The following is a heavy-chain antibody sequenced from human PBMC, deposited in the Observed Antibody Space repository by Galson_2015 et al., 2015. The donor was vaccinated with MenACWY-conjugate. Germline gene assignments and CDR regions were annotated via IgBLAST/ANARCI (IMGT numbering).Heavy chain of an antibody. Sequence: QSGAEVKKPGPSVKVSCKASGYSFTTYAMIWVRQAPGQGLEWMGWINTDTGKPTYAQGFTGRFVFSLDTSVSTAYLQINDLKAEDTAVYFCARSTGGYCSGGSCYWGSWGQGTLVIVSS. CDR2: INTDTGKP. CDR1: GYSFTTYA. J-gene: IGHJ5*02. CDR3: ARSTGGYCSGGSCYWGS. D-gene: IGHD2-15*01. V-gene: IGHV7-4-1*02.